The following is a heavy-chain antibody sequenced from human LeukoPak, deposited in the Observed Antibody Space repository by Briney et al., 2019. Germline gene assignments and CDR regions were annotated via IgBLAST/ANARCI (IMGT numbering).Heavy chain of an antibody. CDR2: IYYSGST. J-gene: IGHJ6*02. CDR3: ARGSMARGVIDYYYYGMDV. Sequence: PSETLSLTCTVSGGSISSSSYYWGWIRQPPGKGLEWIGSIYYSGSTYYNPSLKSRVTISVDTSKNQFSLKLSSVTAADTAVYYCARGSMARGVIDYYYYGMDVWGQGTTATVSS. D-gene: IGHD3-10*01. V-gene: IGHV4-39*01. CDR1: GGSISSSSYY.